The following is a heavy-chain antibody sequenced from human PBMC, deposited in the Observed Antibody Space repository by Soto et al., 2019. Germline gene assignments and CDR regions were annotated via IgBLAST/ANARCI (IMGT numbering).Heavy chain of an antibody. Sequence: QVQLVQSGAEVKKPGASVKVSCKASGYTFTTYDISWVRQAPGQGLEWMGRISTYNGNTNYPQSLQGRLTMTTDTSTTTAYMELRNLRSDYTAVYYCARDPYHVLMVNAPDLYGMDVWGQGTTVPVSS. V-gene: IGHV1-18*01. CDR1: GYTFTTYD. CDR2: ISTYNGNT. J-gene: IGHJ6*02. CDR3: ARDPYHVLMVNAPDLYGMDV. D-gene: IGHD2-8*01.